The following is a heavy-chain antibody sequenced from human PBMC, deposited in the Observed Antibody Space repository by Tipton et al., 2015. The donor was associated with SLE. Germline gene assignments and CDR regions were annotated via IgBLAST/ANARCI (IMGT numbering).Heavy chain of an antibody. D-gene: IGHD6-19*01. CDR2: IYSGGST. Sequence: SLRLSCAASGFTFSSYAMSWVRQAPGKGLEWVSVIYSGGSTYYAESVKGRFTISRDNSKNTLYLQMNSLRAEDTAVYYCAKAPIAVAGSGDYWGQGTLVTVSS. CDR1: GFTFSSYA. CDR3: AKAPIAVAGSGDY. V-gene: IGHV3-23*03. J-gene: IGHJ4*02.